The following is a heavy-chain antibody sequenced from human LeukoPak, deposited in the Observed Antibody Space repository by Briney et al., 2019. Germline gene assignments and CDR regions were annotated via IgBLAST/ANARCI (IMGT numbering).Heavy chain of an antibody. CDR2: FKTKYSQV. J-gene: IGHJ5*02. V-gene: IGHV3-23*05. CDR3: AKDAGDFDYSNYVWFDP. D-gene: IGHD4-11*01. CDR1: GFTFSDYA. Sequence: GGSLRLSCVASGFTFSDYAMNWVRQAPGKGLEWVSTFKTKYSQVYYAESVRGRFTISTDNSEKTVYLQMNSLRAEDTAVYYCAKDAGDFDYSNYVWFDPWGQGTLVTVSS.